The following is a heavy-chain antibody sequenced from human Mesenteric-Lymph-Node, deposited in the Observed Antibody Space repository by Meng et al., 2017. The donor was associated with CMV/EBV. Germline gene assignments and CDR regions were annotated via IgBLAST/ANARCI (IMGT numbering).Heavy chain of an antibody. Sequence: SETLSLTCTVPGDSVSSRGNFWNWARQPPGKGLEWIGYIYYTGATDYNPSLKSRVTMSLDTSKNQFFLNLNSVTAADAAVYYCARVWDLWAKPEVWGQGTTVTVSS. CDR2: IYYTGAT. CDR1: GDSVSSRGNF. D-gene: IGHD3-3*01. V-gene: IGHV4-61*08. J-gene: IGHJ6*02. CDR3: ARVWDLWAKPEV.